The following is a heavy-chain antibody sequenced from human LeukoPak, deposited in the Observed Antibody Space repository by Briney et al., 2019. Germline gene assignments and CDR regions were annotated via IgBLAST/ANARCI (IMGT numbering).Heavy chain of an antibody. V-gene: IGHV3-74*01. Sequence: GGSVRLSCAASGFTFSSCWMHWVRQAPGKGLVWVSRINGDGSTTNYADSVRGRFTISRDNAKNTLYLQMNSLRADDSAVYYCASLVGGYYPPVEAFDIWGQGTMVTVSS. CDR1: GFTFSSCW. CDR2: INGDGSTT. CDR3: ASLVGGYYPPVEAFDI. D-gene: IGHD3-3*01. J-gene: IGHJ3*02.